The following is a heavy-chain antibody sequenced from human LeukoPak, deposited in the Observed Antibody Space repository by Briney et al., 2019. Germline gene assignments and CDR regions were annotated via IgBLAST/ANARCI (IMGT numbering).Heavy chain of an antibody. CDR2: IRSKAYGGTT. V-gene: IGHV3-49*03. J-gene: IGHJ5*02. Sequence: GGSLRLSCTASGFTFGDYAMSWFRQAPGKGLEWVGFIRSKAYGGTTEYAASVKGRFTISRDDSKSIAYLQMNSLKTDDTAVYYCTSLRYFDWLSPLDWFDPWGQGTLVTVSS. CDR1: GFTFGDYA. CDR3: TSLRYFDWLSPLDWFDP. D-gene: IGHD3-9*01.